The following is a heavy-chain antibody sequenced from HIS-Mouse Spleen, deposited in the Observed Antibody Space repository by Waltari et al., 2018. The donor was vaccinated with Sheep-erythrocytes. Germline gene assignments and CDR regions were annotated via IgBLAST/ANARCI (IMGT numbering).Heavy chain of an antibody. CDR2: ISSSSSYI. CDR1: GFTFSSYS. J-gene: IGHJ4*02. D-gene: IGHD5-12*01. Sequence: EVQLVESGGGLVKPGGSLRLSCAASGFTFSSYSMNWVRQAPGKWLELVSSISSSSSYIYYADSVKGRFTISRDNAKNSLYLQMNSLRAEDTAVYYCARAGYSGEYYFDYWGQGTLVTVSS. CDR3: ARAGYSGEYYFDY. V-gene: IGHV3-21*01.